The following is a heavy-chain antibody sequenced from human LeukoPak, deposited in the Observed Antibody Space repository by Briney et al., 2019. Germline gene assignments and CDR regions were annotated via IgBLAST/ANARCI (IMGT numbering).Heavy chain of an antibody. CDR3: ARGTGAYYY. J-gene: IGHJ4*02. Sequence: GGSLRLSCAASGFTFSSCTMTWVRQAPGKGLEWLSCISISGGTIFYADSVKGRFTISRDNAKNSLYLQMNSLRDEDTAVYYCARGTGAYYYWGQGTLVTVSS. V-gene: IGHV3-48*02. D-gene: IGHD3-16*01. CDR2: ISISGGTI. CDR1: GFTFSSCT.